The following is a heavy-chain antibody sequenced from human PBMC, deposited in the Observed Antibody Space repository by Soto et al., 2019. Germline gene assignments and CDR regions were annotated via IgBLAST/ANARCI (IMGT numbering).Heavy chain of an antibody. V-gene: IGHV1-3*01. Sequence: ASVKVSCKASGYTFTSYSMHWVRQAPGQRLEWMGWINAGNGNTKYSQRFQGRVTITRDTSASTAYMQLSSLTSEDTAVYYCARDDSGFSGSHYIDYFNYWGQGALVTVSS. J-gene: IGHJ4*02. D-gene: IGHD1-26*01. CDR2: INAGNGNT. CDR3: ARDDSGFSGSHYIDYFNY. CDR1: GYTFTSYS.